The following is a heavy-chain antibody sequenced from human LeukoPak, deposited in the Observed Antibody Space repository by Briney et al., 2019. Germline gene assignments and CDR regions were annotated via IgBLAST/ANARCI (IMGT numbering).Heavy chain of an antibody. CDR3: AKTPLYYSYFYMDV. CDR1: GFTFSNYK. J-gene: IGHJ6*03. V-gene: IGHV3-48*01. Sequence: GGSLRLSCTASGFTFSNYKMNWVRQAPGQGLEWVSHISSGSKTIYYADSVKGRFTISRDDAKNSLYLQMNGLSAEDTAVYYCAKTPLYYSYFYMDVWGKGTSVIVSS. CDR2: ISSGSKTI.